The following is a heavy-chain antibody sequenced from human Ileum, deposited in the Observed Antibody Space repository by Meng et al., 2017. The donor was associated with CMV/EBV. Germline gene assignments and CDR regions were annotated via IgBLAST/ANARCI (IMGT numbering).Heavy chain of an antibody. CDR3: ARDHGDY. J-gene: IGHJ4*02. Sequence: VQRLGFGGGLVQPGGSLRFSCAASGFTFSSYAMSWVRQAPGKGLEWVSVIYRGGSTYYADSVKGRFTISRDNSKNTLYLQMNSLRAEDTAVYYCARDHGDYWGQGTLVTVSS. CDR2: IYRGGST. V-gene: IGHV3-23*03. CDR1: GFTFSSYA.